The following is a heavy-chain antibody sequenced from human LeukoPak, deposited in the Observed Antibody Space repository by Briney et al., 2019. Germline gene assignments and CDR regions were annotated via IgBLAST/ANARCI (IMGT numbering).Heavy chain of an antibody. CDR3: AKGNYGSGSYYKFADWFDP. Sequence: PGGSLRLSCAASGFTFSDYYMNWIRQAPGKGLEWVSYISSSGSIIYYADSVKGRFTISRDNAKNSLYLQMNSLRAEDTALYYCAKGNYGSGSYYKFADWFDPWGQGTLVTVSS. CDR2: ISSSGSII. V-gene: IGHV3-11*01. CDR1: GFTFSDYY. D-gene: IGHD3-10*01. J-gene: IGHJ5*02.